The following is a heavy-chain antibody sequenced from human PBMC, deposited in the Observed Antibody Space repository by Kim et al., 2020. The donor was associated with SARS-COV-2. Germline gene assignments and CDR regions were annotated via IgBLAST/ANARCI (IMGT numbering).Heavy chain of an antibody. D-gene: IGHD3-10*01. V-gene: IGHV1-69*04. J-gene: IGHJ6*03. Sequence: ENYAQKFQGRVTITADKSTSTAYMELSSLRSEDTAVYYCARDPSRGYMDVWGKGTTVTVSS. CDR2: E. CDR3: ARDPSRGYMDV.